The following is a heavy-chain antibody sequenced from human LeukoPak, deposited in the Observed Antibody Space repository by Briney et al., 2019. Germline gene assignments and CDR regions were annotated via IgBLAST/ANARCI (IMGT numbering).Heavy chain of an antibody. V-gene: IGHV3-33*01. J-gene: IGHJ3*02. CDR2: IWYDGSNK. D-gene: IGHD6-19*01. CDR3: ARWGQGIAVAGTPRNAFDI. CDR1: GFTFSSYG. Sequence: PGRSLRLSCAASGFTFSSYGMHWVRQAPGKGLEWVAVIWYDGSNKYYADSVKGRFTISRDNSKNTLYLQMNSLRAEDTAVYYCARWGQGIAVAGTPRNAFDIWGQGTMVTVSS.